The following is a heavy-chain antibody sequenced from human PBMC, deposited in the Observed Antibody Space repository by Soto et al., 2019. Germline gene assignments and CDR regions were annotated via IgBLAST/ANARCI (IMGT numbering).Heavy chain of an antibody. Sequence: GASVKVSGKASGGTFSSYAISWVLQAPGQGLEWMGGIIPIFGTANYAQKFQGRVTITADESTSTAYMELSSLRSEDTAVYYCARAVYYYDSSADHYYYYGMDVWGQGTTVTVSS. CDR1: GGTFSSYA. CDR2: IIPIFGTA. V-gene: IGHV1-69*13. D-gene: IGHD3-22*01. J-gene: IGHJ6*02. CDR3: ARAVYYYDSSADHYYYYGMDV.